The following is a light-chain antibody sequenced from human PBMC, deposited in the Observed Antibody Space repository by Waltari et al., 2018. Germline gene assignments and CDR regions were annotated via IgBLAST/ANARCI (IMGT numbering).Light chain of an antibody. J-gene: IGKJ2*01. CDR2: AAS. CDR3: QQSYSTRYT. CDR1: QSISSY. V-gene: IGKV1-39*01. Sequence: DIQMTQSPSSLSASVGDRVTITCRASQSISSYLNWYQQKPGKAPKLLIYAASSLQSGVPSRFSGTASGTDFTLTISSLQPVDFATYYCQQSYSTRYTFGQGTKLEIK.